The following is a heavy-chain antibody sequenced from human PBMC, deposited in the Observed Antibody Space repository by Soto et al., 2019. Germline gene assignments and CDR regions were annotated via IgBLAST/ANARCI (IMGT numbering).Heavy chain of an antibody. J-gene: IGHJ1*01. Sequence: GSLRLSCAGSGFTFSRYWMHWVRQVPGKGLVWVANIVSDGSRTTYADSVKGRFTISRDNAKNTLYLQMDSLRVEDTAVYYCARDANADRFVQYFQHWGPGTLVTVSS. CDR2: IVSDGSRT. D-gene: IGHD3-10*02. CDR1: GFTFSRYW. CDR3: ARDANADRFVQYFQH. V-gene: IGHV3-74*01.